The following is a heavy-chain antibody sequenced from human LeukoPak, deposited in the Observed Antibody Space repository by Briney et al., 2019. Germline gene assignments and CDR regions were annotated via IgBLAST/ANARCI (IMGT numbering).Heavy chain of an antibody. CDR3: ARDGPHSSGLNWFDP. D-gene: IGHD6-19*01. CDR1: GGTLSSYA. V-gene: IGHV1-69*13. Sequence: ASVKVSCKASGGTLSSYAISWVRQAPGQGLEWMGGIIPIFGTANYAQKFQGRVTITADESTSTAYMELSSLRSEDTAVYYCARDGPHSSGLNWFDPWGQGTLVTVSS. CDR2: IIPIFGTA. J-gene: IGHJ5*02.